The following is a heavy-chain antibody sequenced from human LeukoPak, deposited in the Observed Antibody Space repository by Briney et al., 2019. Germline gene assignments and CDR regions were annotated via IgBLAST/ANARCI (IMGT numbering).Heavy chain of an antibody. CDR3: ARDRGSAFDI. Sequence: SQTLSLTCAVSGGSISSGGYSWSWIRQPPGKGLEWIGYIYHSGSTYYNPSLKSRVTISVDRSKNQFSLKLSSVTAADTAVYYCARDRGSAFDIWAKGQWSPSLQ. D-gene: IGHD3-10*01. V-gene: IGHV4-30-2*01. CDR2: IYHSGST. J-gene: IGHJ3*02. CDR1: GGSISSGGYS.